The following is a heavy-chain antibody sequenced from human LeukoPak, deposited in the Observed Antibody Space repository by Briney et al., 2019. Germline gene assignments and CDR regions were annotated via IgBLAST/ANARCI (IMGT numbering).Heavy chain of an antibody. CDR1: GGSFSGYY. D-gene: IGHD3-22*01. V-gene: IGHV4-34*01. CDR3: ARGSDSSGYLNYYGVDV. CDR2: INHSGST. Sequence: SETLSLTCAVYGGSFSGYYWSWIRQPPGKGLEWIGEINHSGSTNYNPSLKSRVTISVDTSKNQFSLKLSSVTAADTAVYYCARGSDSSGYLNYYGVDVWGQGTTVTVSS. J-gene: IGHJ6*02.